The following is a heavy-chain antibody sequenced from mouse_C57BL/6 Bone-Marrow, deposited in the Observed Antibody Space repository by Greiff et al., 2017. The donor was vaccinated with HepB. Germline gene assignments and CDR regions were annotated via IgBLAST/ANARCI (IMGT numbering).Heavy chain of an antibody. CDR1: GYAFSSYW. CDR2: IYPGDGDT. J-gene: IGHJ3*01. D-gene: IGHD1-1*01. V-gene: IGHV1-80*01. Sequence: VQLQQSGAELVKPGASVKISCKASGYAFSSYWMNWVKQRPGKGLEWIGQIYPGDGDTNYNGKFKGKATLTADKSSSTAYMQLSSLTSEDSAVYFCAREGIYYYSSSSAWFAYWGQGTLVTVSA. CDR3: AREGIYYYSSSSAWFAY.